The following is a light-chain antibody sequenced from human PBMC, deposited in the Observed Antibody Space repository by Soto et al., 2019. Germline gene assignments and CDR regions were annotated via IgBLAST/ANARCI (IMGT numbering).Light chain of an antibody. CDR1: SSNIGAGYD. V-gene: IGLV1-40*01. CDR3: QSYDSSLSGSL. CDR2: GNH. Sequence: QTVVTQPPSVSGAPGQRVTISCTGSSSNIGAGYDVHWYQQLPRTPPKLLIYGNHNRPSGVPDRFSGSKSGTSASLAITGLQVEDEADYYCQSYDSSLSGSLFGGGTKVTVL. J-gene: IGLJ2*01.